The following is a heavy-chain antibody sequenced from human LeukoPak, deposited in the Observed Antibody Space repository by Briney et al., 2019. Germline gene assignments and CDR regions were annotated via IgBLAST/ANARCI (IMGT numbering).Heavy chain of an antibody. V-gene: IGHV3-21*01. Sequence: GGSLRLSCAASGFTFSSYTMNWVRQAPGKGLEWVSYISSSSSYIYYADSVKGRFTISRDNAENSLYLQMNSLRAEDTAVYYCARALGYSSSWYPPPDYWGQGTLVTVSS. CDR2: ISSSSSYI. J-gene: IGHJ4*02. CDR1: GFTFSSYT. D-gene: IGHD6-13*01. CDR3: ARALGYSSSWYPPPDY.